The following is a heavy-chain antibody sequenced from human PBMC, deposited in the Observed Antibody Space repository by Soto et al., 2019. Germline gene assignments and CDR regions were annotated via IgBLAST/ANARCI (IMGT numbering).Heavy chain of an antibody. D-gene: IGHD1-26*01. V-gene: IGHV3-15*07. Sequence: GGSLRLSCVGSGVTFSNAWINWVRQAPGKGLQWVGRIKSETHGGTTDFAAPVKGRFAISRDDSRNLVYMQMNSLKIEDTAVYYCTTDSYSDMNVVRFDNWGHGTLVTVSS. J-gene: IGHJ4*01. CDR2: IKSETHGGTT. CDR1: GVTFSNAW. CDR3: TTDSYSDMNVVRFDN.